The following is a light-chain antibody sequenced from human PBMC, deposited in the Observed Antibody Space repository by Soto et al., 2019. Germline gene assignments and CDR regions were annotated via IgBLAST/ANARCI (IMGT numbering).Light chain of an antibody. CDR1: QSVSSK. Sequence: EIVMTQSPAALSVSPGERATLSCRASQSVSSKLAWYQQKPSQAHRLLIYCASTRATGVPARFSGSGSGTEFTLTISSLQSEDFAVYYCQQYNNWPPYTFGQGTKLEIK. CDR3: QQYNNWPPYT. V-gene: IGKV3-15*01. J-gene: IGKJ2*01. CDR2: CAS.